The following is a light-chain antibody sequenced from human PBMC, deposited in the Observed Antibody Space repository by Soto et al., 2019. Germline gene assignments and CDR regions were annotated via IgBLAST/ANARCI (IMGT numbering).Light chain of an antibody. Sequence: EIVLTQSPGTLSLSPGERATLSYRATQSVNNNLAWYQHKRGQAPRLLIYEAFIRATGIPARFSGSGSETDFTLTISSLEPEDFAVYYCQQRRDWPPTFGPGTKV. V-gene: IGKV3-11*01. CDR3: QQRRDWPPT. J-gene: IGKJ3*01. CDR1: QSVNNN. CDR2: EAF.